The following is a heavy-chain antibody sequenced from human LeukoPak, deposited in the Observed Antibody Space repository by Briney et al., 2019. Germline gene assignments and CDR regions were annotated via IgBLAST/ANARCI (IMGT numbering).Heavy chain of an antibody. Sequence: SETLSLTCTVSGVSVSSGSYYWSWIRQPPGKGLEWIGYIYYSGSTNYNPFLKSRVTISVDTSKNQFSLKLSSVTAADTAVYYCARAAYSGSYHSDYWGQGTLVTVSS. CDR1: GVSVSSGSYY. CDR3: ARAAYSGSYHSDY. D-gene: IGHD1-26*01. CDR2: IYYSGST. J-gene: IGHJ4*02. V-gene: IGHV4-61*01.